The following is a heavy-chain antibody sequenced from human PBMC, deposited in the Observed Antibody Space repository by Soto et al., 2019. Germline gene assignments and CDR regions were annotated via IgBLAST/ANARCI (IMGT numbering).Heavy chain of an antibody. CDR3: AHRVNMARGPYNYFGP. CDR1: GFSLTTGVG. D-gene: IGHD3-10*01. V-gene: IGHV2-5*01. Sequence: SGPTLVNPTQTLTLTCSFSGFSLTTGVGVGWIRQPPGKALEWLAVIYWNDEKLYNPSLKTRLTITKDTSKNQVVLTVTDMDPVDTATYYCAHRVNMARGPYNYFGPWGQGTLVTVSS. CDR2: IYWNDEK. J-gene: IGHJ5*02.